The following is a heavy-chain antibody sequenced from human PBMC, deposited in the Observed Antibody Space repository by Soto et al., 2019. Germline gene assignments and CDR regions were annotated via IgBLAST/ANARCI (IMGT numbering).Heavy chain of an antibody. V-gene: IGHV3-23*01. J-gene: IGHJ4*02. CDR1: GFTFSSYA. Sequence: EVQVLESGGGLVQPGGSVRLSCAASGFTFSSYAMSWVRQAPGKGLGWVSTISGSGGSTYYADSVKGRFTISRDNSKNTLYLQMNSLRAEDTAVYYCAKAVNSGDYDNWGQGTLVTVSS. CDR3: AKAVNSGDYDN. D-gene: IGHD4-17*01. CDR2: ISGSGGST.